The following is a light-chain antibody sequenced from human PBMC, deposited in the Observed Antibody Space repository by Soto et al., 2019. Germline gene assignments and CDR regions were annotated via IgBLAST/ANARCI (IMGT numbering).Light chain of an antibody. V-gene: IGLV2-8*01. CDR3: SSYGGSKTVV. CDR2: EVS. Sequence: QSVLTQPPSASGSPGQSVTISCTGSSSDVGGYNYVSWYQQHPGNAPKLMIYEVSKRPSGVPDRLSGSKSGNTASLTVSGLQAEDEADYYCSSYGGSKTVVFGGGTKLTVL. CDR1: SSDVGGYNY. J-gene: IGLJ2*01.